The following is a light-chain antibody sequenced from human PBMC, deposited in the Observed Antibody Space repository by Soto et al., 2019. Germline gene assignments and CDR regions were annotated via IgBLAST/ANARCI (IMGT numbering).Light chain of an antibody. CDR3: QRYNRVPNT. Sequence: DIQMTQSPSSLSASVGDRVTITCRASQDIINYLAWYQQNPGTVPKLLIYRAFTLQSGVPSRFSGSGSGTDFTLTISRLQPEDDATYYWQRYNRVPNTFGHGTRLE. V-gene: IGKV1-27*01. CDR2: RAF. CDR1: QDIINY. J-gene: IGKJ5*01.